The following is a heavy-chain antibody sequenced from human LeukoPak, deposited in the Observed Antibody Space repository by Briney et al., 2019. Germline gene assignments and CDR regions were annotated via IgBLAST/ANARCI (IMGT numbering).Heavy chain of an antibody. Sequence: PGGSLRLSCAASGFTFSSSAMSWVRQAPGKGLEWVSAISGSGGSTYYADSVKGRFTISRDTSRNTLYLQMNSLRAEDTAVYYCARAYSYGYGPLDYWGQGTLVTVSS. D-gene: IGHD5-18*01. CDR3: ARAYSYGYGPLDY. J-gene: IGHJ4*02. CDR1: GFTFSSSA. V-gene: IGHV3-23*01. CDR2: ISGSGGST.